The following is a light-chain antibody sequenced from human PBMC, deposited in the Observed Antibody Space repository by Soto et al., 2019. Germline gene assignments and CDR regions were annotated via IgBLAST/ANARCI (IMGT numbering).Light chain of an antibody. CDR1: QSVTSS. J-gene: IGKJ1*01. CDR2: DVS. Sequence: EIVMTQSPATLSVSPGERATLSCRASQSVTSSLAWYQQKPGQTPRLLIYDVSTRATGVPARFSGSGSGTEFTLTISSLQSEDFTVYYCQQYNNWPGTFGQGTKVEIK. CDR3: QQYNNWPGT. V-gene: IGKV3-15*01.